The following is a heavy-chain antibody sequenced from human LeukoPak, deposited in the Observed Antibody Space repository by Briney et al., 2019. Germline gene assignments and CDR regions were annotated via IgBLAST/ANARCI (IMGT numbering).Heavy chain of an antibody. D-gene: IGHD1-26*01. V-gene: IGHV3-48*03. J-gene: IGHJ4*02. CDR2: ITSGSTI. CDR1: GFTFSSYE. CDR3: ALGGISGSLIY. Sequence: GGSLRLSCAASGFTFSSYEMNWVRQAPGKGLEWVSYITSGSTIYYADSVKGRFTISRDNPKNSLYLQMDSLRAEDTAVYYCALGGISGSLIYWGQGTLVTVSS.